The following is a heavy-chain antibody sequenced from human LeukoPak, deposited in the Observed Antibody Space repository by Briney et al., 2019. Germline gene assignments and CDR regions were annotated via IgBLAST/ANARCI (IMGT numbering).Heavy chain of an antibody. Sequence: ASVKVSCKASGYTFTGYYMHWVRQAPGQGLEWMGWISAYNGNTNYAQKLQGRVTMTTDTSTSTAYMELRSLRSDDTAVYYCARDLGEELLGLDYWGQGTLVTVSS. J-gene: IGHJ4*02. CDR2: ISAYNGNT. CDR3: ARDLGEELLGLDY. CDR1: GYTFTGYY. V-gene: IGHV1-18*04. D-gene: IGHD1-26*01.